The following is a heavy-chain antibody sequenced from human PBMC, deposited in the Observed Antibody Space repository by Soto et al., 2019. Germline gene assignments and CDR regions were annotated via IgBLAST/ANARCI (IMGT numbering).Heavy chain of an antibody. CDR1: GGSISSGDYY. Sequence: PSATLSLTCTVSGGSISSGDYYWSWIRQPPGKGLEWIGYIYYSGSTYYNPSLKSRVTISVDRSKNQFSLKLSSVTAADTAVYYCARAMVVTQNWFDPWGQGTLVTVSS. CDR2: IYYSGST. CDR3: ARAMVVTQNWFDP. D-gene: IGHD2-21*02. J-gene: IGHJ5*02. V-gene: IGHV4-30-4*01.